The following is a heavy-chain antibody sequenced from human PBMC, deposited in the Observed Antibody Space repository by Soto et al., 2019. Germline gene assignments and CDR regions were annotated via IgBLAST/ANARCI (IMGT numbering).Heavy chain of an antibody. J-gene: IGHJ5*02. V-gene: IGHV4-31*03. CDR1: GGSISSGGYY. D-gene: IGHD2-21*02. CDR2: IYYSGST. Sequence: QVQLQESGPGLVKPSQTLSLTCTVSGGSISSGGYYWSWIRQHPGKGLEWIGYIYYSGSTYYNPSPKSRVTISVDTSKHRCSLKLSSVTAADTAVYYCARWRAYCGGDCYSPTNWFDPWGQGTLVTVSS. CDR3: ARWRAYCGGDCYSPTNWFDP.